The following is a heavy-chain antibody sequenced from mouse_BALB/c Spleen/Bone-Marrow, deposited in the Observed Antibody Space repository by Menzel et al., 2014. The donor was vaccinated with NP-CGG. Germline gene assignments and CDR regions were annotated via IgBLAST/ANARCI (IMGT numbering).Heavy chain of an antibody. V-gene: IGHV1S29*02. D-gene: IGHD2-10*02. CDR3: TRREYGNYGYAMDY. CDR2: IYPYNGGT. J-gene: IGHJ4*01. Sequence: EVQLQQSGPELVKPGASVKISCKASGYTFTDYNMHWVKQSHGKSLEWIGYIYPYNGGTGYNQKFKSKATLAVDNSSSTAYMGLRSRTSEDSAVYYCTRREYGNYGYAMDYWGQGTSVTVSS. CDR1: GYTFTDYN.